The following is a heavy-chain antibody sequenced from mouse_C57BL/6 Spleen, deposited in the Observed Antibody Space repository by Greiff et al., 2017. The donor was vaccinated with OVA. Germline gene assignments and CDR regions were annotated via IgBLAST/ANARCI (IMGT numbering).Heavy chain of an antibody. J-gene: IGHJ1*03. CDR2: INPNYGTT. Sequence: VQLQQSGPELVKPGASVKISCKASGYSFTDYNMNWVKQSNGKSLEWIGVINPNYGTTSYNQKFKGKATLTVDQSSSTAYMQLNSLTSEDSAVYYCERSGIYYDYDEGVWYFDVWGTGTTVTVSS. V-gene: IGHV1-39*01. CDR1: GYSFTDYN. CDR3: ERSGIYYDYDEGVWYFDV. D-gene: IGHD2-4*01.